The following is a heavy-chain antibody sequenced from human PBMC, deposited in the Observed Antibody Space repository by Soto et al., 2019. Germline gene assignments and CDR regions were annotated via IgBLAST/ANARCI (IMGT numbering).Heavy chain of an antibody. CDR1: GGSISDNHW. CDR2: IYHSGST. Sequence: QVQLQESGPGLVKPSGTLSLTCAVSGGSISDNHWWSWVRQPPGKGLEWIGEIYHSGSTNYNPSLKSRVTISVDKSKNEFSLELSSVTAADTAVYYCATDYANIGYCLSPWGQGTLVTVSS. V-gene: IGHV4-4*02. D-gene: IGHD2-15*01. J-gene: IGHJ4*02. CDR3: ATDYANIGYCLSP.